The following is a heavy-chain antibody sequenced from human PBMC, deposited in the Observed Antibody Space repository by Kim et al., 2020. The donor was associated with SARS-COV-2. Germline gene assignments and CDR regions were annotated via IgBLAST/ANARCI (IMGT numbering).Heavy chain of an antibody. CDR3: ARDWTAAALRVGWFDP. CDR1: GYTFTSYG. J-gene: IGHJ5*02. V-gene: IGHV1-18*01. CDR2: ISAYNGNT. Sequence: ASVKVSCKASGYTFTSYGISWVRQAPGQGLEWMGWISAYNGNTNYAQKLQGRVTMTTDTSTSTAYMELRSLRSDDTAVYYCARDWTAAALRVGWFDPWGQGTLVTVSS. D-gene: IGHD6-13*01.